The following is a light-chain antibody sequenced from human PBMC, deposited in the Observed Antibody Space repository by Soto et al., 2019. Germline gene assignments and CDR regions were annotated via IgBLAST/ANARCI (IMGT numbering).Light chain of an antibody. CDR3: QHFGGSPT. J-gene: IGKJ4*01. CDR1: QSVSSNF. V-gene: IGKV3-20*01. CDR2: GAS. Sequence: VLAQSPGTLSLSPGERATLACRASQSVSSNFLAWYQHKVGQAPRLLMYGASIRAAGTPDRFSGSGSGADFTLTISRVEPEDFAVYYCQHFGGSPTFGGGTKVDIK.